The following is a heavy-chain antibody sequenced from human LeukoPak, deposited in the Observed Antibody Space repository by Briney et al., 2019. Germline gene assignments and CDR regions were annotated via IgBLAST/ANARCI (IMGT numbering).Heavy chain of an antibody. Sequence: GRSLRLSCAASGFTFSSNGMHWVRQAPGEGLEWVAVISYDGTNKYYADSVKGRFTISRDNSKNTLHLQMNSLRGEDTAAYYCAKEEEGHEYYFDDWGQGTLVTVSS. CDR3: AKEEEGHEYYFDD. CDR2: ISYDGTNK. J-gene: IGHJ4*02. CDR1: GFTFSSNG. V-gene: IGHV3-30*18.